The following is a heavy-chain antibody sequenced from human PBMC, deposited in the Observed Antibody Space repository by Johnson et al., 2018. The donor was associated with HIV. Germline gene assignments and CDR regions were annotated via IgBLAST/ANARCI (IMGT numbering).Heavy chain of an antibody. CDR2: ISYDGGDT. V-gene: IGHV3-30-3*01. CDR1: GFTFSSYA. D-gene: IGHD4-17*01. J-gene: IGHJ3*02. Sequence: QVQLVESGGGVVQPGRSLRLSCAASGFTFSSYAMHWVRQAPGKGLEWLAIISYDGGDTWYADSVKGRFTVSRDNSKDTLYLQMNGLRAEDTAVYYCARASTTVTTGDDAFDIWGQGTMVTVSS. CDR3: ARASTTVTTGDDAFDI.